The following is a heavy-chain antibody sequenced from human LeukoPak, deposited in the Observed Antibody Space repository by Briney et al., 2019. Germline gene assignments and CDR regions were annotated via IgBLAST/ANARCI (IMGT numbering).Heavy chain of an antibody. Sequence: PGGSLRLSCAASGFTFSSYSMNWVRQAPGKGLEWVSYISSSSSTIYYADSVKGRFTISRDNAKNSLYLQMNSLRAEDTAVYYCARGLATWNYWGQGTLVTVSS. J-gene: IGHJ4*02. V-gene: IGHV3-48*04. CDR2: ISSSSSTI. CDR1: GFTFSSYS. CDR3: ARGLATWNY. D-gene: IGHD5-12*01.